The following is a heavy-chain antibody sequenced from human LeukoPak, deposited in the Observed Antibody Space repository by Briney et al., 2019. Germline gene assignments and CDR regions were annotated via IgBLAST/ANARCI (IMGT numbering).Heavy chain of an antibody. J-gene: IGHJ4*02. CDR3: VTSKGAGYFDY. Sequence: SGGSLRLSCAASGFTFSTYGMHWVRQAPGKGLEWVSFIRNNGDNKYYADSVRGRFTISRDNSKNTLYLQMNTLRTDDTAVYYRVTSKGAGYFDYWGQGTLVTVSS. D-gene: IGHD6-19*01. CDR1: GFTFSTYG. CDR2: IRNNGDNK. V-gene: IGHV3-30*02.